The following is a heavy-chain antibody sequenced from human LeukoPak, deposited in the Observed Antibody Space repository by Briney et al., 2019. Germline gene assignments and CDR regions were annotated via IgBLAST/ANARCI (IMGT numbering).Heavy chain of an antibody. J-gene: IGHJ4*02. CDR1: GGSISSYY. Sequence: SETLSLTCTVSGGSISSYYWSWIRQPPGKGLEWIGYIYYSGSTNYNPSLKSRVTISVDTSKNQFSLKLSSVTAADTAVYYCARLHTAYYYDSSGYYFDYWGQGTLVTVSS. CDR3: ARLHTAYYYDSSGYYFDY. V-gene: IGHV4-59*08. CDR2: IYYSGST. D-gene: IGHD3-22*01.